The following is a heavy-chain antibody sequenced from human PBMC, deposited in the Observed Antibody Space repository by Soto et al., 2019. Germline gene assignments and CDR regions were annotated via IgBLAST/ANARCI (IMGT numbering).Heavy chain of an antibody. CDR2: ISVYNGNT. CDR3: ARDSTMVRGVIIAYYYYGMDV. D-gene: IGHD3-10*01. J-gene: IGHJ6*02. CDR1: GYTFTNYA. Sequence: GASVKVSCKASGYTFTNYAISWVRQAPGQGLEWMGWISVYNGNTNYAQKLQGRVTMTTDTSTSTAYMELSRLRSDDTAVYYCARDSTMVRGVIIAYYYYGMDVWGQGTTVTVSS. V-gene: IGHV1-18*01.